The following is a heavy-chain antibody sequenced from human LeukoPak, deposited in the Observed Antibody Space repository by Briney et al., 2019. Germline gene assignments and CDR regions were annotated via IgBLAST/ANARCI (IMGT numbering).Heavy chain of an antibody. Sequence: GGSLRLSCAAYGFTFSNYWMSWVRQAPGKGLEWVANVRPDGSEIQCADSMKGRFTVSRDNSENSLYLRMSSLRAEDTAVYYCATTTRSRSWDYWGQGTLVTVSS. V-gene: IGHV3-7*01. CDR1: GFTFSNYW. J-gene: IGHJ4*02. CDR3: ATTTRSRSWDY. CDR2: VRPDGSEI. D-gene: IGHD2-2*01.